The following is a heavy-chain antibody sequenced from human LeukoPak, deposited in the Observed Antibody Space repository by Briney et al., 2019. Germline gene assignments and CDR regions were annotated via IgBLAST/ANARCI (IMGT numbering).Heavy chain of an antibody. CDR2: FDPEDGET. Sequence: ASVNVSFKVSGYTLTELSMHWVRQAPGKGLEWMGGFDPEDGETIYAQKFQGRVTMTEDTSIDTAYMELSSLRSEDTAVYYCATPHYKWLVRGYYFDYWGQGTLVTVSS. CDR3: ATPHYKWLVRGYYFDY. V-gene: IGHV1-24*01. J-gene: IGHJ4*02. D-gene: IGHD6-19*01. CDR1: GYTLTELS.